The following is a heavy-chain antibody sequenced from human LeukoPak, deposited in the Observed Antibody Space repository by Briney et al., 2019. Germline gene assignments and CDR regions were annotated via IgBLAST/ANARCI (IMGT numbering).Heavy chain of an antibody. Sequence: SETLSLTCTVSGGSISSYYWSWIRQPAGKGLEWIGYIYYSGSTNYNPSLKSRVTISVDTSKNQFSLKLSSVTAADTAVYYCARHIPCGGDCYSAFQHWGQGTLVTVSS. CDR1: GGSISSYY. CDR2: IYYSGST. V-gene: IGHV4-59*08. J-gene: IGHJ1*01. CDR3: ARHIPCGGDCYSAFQH. D-gene: IGHD2-21*02.